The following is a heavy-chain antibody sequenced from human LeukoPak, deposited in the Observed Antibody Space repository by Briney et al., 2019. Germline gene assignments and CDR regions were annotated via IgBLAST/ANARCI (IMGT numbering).Heavy chain of an antibody. CDR1: GGTFSSYA. V-gene: IGHV1-69*13. D-gene: IGHD2-21*01. CDR2: IIPIFGTA. J-gene: IGHJ3*02. Sequence: SVKVSCKASGGTFSSYAISWVRQAPGQGLEWMGGIIPIFGTANYAQKFQGRVTITADESTSTAYMELSSLRSEDTAVYYCARGGVVVVQGAFDIWGQGTMVTVSS. CDR3: ARGGVVVVQGAFDI.